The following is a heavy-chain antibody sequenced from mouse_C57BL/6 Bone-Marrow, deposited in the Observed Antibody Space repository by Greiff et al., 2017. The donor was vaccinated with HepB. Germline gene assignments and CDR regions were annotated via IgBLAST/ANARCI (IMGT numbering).Heavy chain of an antibody. V-gene: IGHV1-75*01. CDR1: GYTFTDYY. J-gene: IGHJ2*01. Sequence: VQLQESGPELVKPGASVKISCKASGYTFTDYYINWVKQRPGQGLEWIGWIFPGSGRTYYNEKFKGKATLTVDKSSSTAYMLLSSLTSEDSAVYFCARWGWYYGIAGDYWGQGTTLTVSS. CDR3: ARWGWYYGIAGDY. D-gene: IGHD1-2*01. CDR2: IFPGSGRT.